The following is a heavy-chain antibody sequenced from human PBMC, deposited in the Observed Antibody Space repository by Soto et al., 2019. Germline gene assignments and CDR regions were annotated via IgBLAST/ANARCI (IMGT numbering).Heavy chain of an antibody. V-gene: IGHV1-2*02. Sequence: EASVKVSCKASGYTFTGYYMHWVRQAPGQGLEWMGWINPNSGGTNYAQKFQGRVTMTRDTSISTAYMELSRLRSDDTAVYYCARAYSSSSEVDYWGQGTLVTVSS. CDR1: GYTFTGYY. J-gene: IGHJ4*02. CDR2: INPNSGGT. D-gene: IGHD6-6*01. CDR3: ARAYSSSSEVDY.